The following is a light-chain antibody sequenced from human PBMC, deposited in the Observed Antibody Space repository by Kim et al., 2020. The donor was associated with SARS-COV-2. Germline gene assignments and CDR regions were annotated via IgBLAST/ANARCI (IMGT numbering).Light chain of an antibody. CDR3: QQYNNWLIT. CDR1: SSN. CDR2: GAS. J-gene: IGKJ5*01. Sequence: SSNLAWYQQKPGQAPRLLIYGASTRATDIPARFSGSGSGTDFTLTISSLQSEDFAVYYCQQYNNWLITFGQGTRLDIK. V-gene: IGKV3-15*01.